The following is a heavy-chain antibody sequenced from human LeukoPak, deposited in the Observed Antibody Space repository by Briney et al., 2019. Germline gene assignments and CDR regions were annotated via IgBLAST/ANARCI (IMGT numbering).Heavy chain of an antibody. D-gene: IGHD3-10*01. V-gene: IGHV1-2*02. CDR2: INPNSGGT. Sequence: ASVKVSCKASGYTFTGYYMHWVRRAPGQGLEWMGWINPNSGGTNYAQKFQGRVTMTRDTSISTAYMELSRLRSDDTAVYYCARVGTYYYYGMDVWGQGTTVTVSS. CDR3: ARVGTYYYYGMDV. CDR1: GYTFTGYY. J-gene: IGHJ6*02.